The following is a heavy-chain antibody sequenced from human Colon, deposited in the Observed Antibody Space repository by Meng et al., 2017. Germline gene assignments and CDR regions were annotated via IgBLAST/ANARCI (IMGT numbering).Heavy chain of an antibody. V-gene: IGHV2-70*20. CDR3: ARTSTGYSSGWYWFDY. CDR2: IDWRDEK. D-gene: IGHD6-19*01. CDR1: GFSLSTTAMG. Sequence: SDPTLVKPTQTLTLTCSFSGFSLSTTAMGVTWVRQPPGKALEWLALIDWRDEKYYSTSLKTRLTISKDTSKNQVVLTMTNMDPVDTATYYCARTSTGYSSGWYWFDYWGQGTLVTVSS. J-gene: IGHJ4*02.